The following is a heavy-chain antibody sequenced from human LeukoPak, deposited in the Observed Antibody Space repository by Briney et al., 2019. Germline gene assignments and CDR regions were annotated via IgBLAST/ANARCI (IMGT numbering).Heavy chain of an antibody. Sequence: GGSLRLSCAASGSTFSSYAMSWVRQAPGKGLEWVSAISGSASNTYYADSVQGRFTISRDNSKNTLFLQMNSLRAEDTAVYYCATEKGDSPDYWGQGTLVTVSS. CDR3: ATEKGDSPDY. CDR2: ISGSASNT. CDR1: GSTFSSYA. J-gene: IGHJ4*02. V-gene: IGHV3-23*01. D-gene: IGHD2-21*01.